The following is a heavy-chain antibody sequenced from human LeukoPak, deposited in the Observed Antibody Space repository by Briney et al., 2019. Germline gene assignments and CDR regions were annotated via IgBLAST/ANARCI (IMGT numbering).Heavy chain of an antibody. V-gene: IGHV3-53*01. D-gene: IGHD4/OR15-4a*01. Sequence: GGSLRLSCTVSGFTVSSNSMSWVRQAPGKGLEWVSFIYSGTIHYSDSVKGRFTISRDNSKNTLYLQMNSLRAEDTAVYYRARRAGAYSHPYDYWGQGTLVTVSS. J-gene: IGHJ4*02. CDR2: IYSGTI. CDR1: GFTVSSNS. CDR3: ARRAGAYSHPYDY.